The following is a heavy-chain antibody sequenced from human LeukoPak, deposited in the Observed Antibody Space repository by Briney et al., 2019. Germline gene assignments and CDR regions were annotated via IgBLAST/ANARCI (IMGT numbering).Heavy chain of an antibody. CDR1: GFSVSNNY. CDR2: IYIGGTT. D-gene: IGHD5-18*01. V-gene: IGHV3-66*01. Sequence: WGSLRLSCAASGFSVSNNYINWVRQAPGKGLEWVSVIYIGGTTYYADSVKGRFTISRDNSKNTVYLQMNSLRVEDTAVYYCAGDSYGWDDFDYWGQGTLVTAPS. CDR3: AGDSYGWDDFDY. J-gene: IGHJ4*02.